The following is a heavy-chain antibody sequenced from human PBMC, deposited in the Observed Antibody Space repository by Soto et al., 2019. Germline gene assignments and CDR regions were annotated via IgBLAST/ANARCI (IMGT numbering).Heavy chain of an antibody. Sequence: ASVKVSCKASGGTFSSYAISWVRQAPGQGLEWMGGIIPIFGTANYAQKFQGRVTITADESTSTAYMELSSLRSEDTAVYYCARGGSNSVYYYYGMDVWGPGTTVTLSS. CDR3: ARGGSNSVYYYYGMDV. D-gene: IGHD4-4*01. J-gene: IGHJ6*02. V-gene: IGHV1-69*13. CDR2: IIPIFGTA. CDR1: GGTFSSYA.